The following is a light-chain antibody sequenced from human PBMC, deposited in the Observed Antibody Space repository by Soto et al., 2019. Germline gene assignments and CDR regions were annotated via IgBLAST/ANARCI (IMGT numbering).Light chain of an antibody. V-gene: IGKV1-39*01. CDR1: QSISRY. Sequence: DVQMTQSPSSLSASVGDRVTITCRASQSISRYLIWYQQKPGKAPNLLIYDASTLQSGVPSRFSGSGSGTNFTLTISSLKSEDFATYYCQQSYNTPRSFGQGTKVEI. CDR2: DAS. J-gene: IGKJ1*01. CDR3: QQSYNTPRS.